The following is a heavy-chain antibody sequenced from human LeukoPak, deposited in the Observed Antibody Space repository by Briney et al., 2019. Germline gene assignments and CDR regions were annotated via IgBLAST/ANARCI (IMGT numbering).Heavy chain of an antibody. CDR3: SKGRASGLVDWFDP. V-gene: IGHV3-23*01. CDR1: GLTISNYA. CDR2: LTGDGST. D-gene: IGHD6-13*01. J-gene: IGHJ5*02. Sequence: GGSLRLSCAASGLTISNYAMMWVRQPPGKGLEWVSTLTGDGSTFYAASVRGRFTFFRDDSKSTLFLQMNSLAAEDTAVYYCSKGRASGLVDWFDPWGQGTLVTVSS.